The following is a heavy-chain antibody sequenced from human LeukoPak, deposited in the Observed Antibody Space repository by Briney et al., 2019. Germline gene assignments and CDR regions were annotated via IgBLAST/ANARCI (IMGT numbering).Heavy chain of an antibody. CDR1: GGSISSSSYY. V-gene: IGHV4-39*01. J-gene: IGHJ4*02. CDR2: ITYSGTT. Sequence: PSETLSLTCTVSGGSISSSSYYWGWIRQPPGKGLEWVGSITYSGTTYYNPPLKSRVTISVDTSKSQFSLKLTSVTAADTAVYYCAPAYIWGSFRTFNYRGQGTLVTVSS. D-gene: IGHD3-16*02. CDR3: APAYIWGSFRTFNY.